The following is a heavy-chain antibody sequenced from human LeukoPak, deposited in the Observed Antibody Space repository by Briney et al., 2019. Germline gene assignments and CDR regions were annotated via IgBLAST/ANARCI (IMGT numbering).Heavy chain of an antibody. J-gene: IGHJ6*02. V-gene: IGHV3-23*01. CDR3: AEDYLLHYGSASYSGGMDV. Sequence: GGSLRLSCAASGFTFSSYAMSWVRQAPGKGLEWVSAISGSGGSTYYADSVKGRFTISRDNSKNTLYLQMNSLRAEDTAVYYCAEDYLLHYGSASYSGGMDVWGQGTTVTVSS. CDR2: ISGSGGST. D-gene: IGHD3-10*01. CDR1: GFTFSSYA.